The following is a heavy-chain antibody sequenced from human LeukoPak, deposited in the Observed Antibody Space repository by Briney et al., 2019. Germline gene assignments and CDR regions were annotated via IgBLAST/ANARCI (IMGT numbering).Heavy chain of an antibody. CDR3: TTDSG. V-gene: IGHV3-15*01. CDR2: MKSDVSGATP. J-gene: IGHJ3*01. Sequence: GGSLRLSCKASGFTLSNAWIHWVRPAPGKGLEWVGRMKSDVSGATPDYATPVKGRFTISRDDSENTLHLHMNNLKIEDGAVYYCTTDSGWGQGTMVTVSS. CDR1: GFTLSNAW.